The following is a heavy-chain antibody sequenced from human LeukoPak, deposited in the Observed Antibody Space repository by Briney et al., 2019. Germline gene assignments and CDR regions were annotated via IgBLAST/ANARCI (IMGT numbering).Heavy chain of an antibody. J-gene: IGHJ4*02. Sequence: GGSLRLSCAASRFTFSDYYMSWIRQAPGKGLEWVSYISSSGSTIYYADSVKGRFTISRDNSKNTLYLQMNSLRAEDTAVYYCARAQDYYDSSGYYPYLDYWGQGTLVTVSS. CDR2: ISSSGSTI. D-gene: IGHD3-22*01. CDR3: ARAQDYYDSSGYYPYLDY. CDR1: RFTFSDYY. V-gene: IGHV3-11*04.